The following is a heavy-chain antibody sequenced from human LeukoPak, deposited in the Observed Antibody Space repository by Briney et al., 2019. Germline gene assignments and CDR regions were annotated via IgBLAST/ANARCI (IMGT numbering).Heavy chain of an antibody. J-gene: IGHJ4*02. CDR1: GGSISNTSYY. D-gene: IGHD3-9*01. CDR2: ICYSAST. CDR3: ESQYYDILTGYPYYFNY. V-gene: IGHV4-39*01. Sequence: SETLSLTCTVSGGSISNTSYYWGWIRQPPGQGLEWIGAICYSASTSFNPSLKSRVTMSVDTSENQFFLKLSSVTAADTAVYYCESQYYDILTGYPYYFNYWGQGTLVTVSS.